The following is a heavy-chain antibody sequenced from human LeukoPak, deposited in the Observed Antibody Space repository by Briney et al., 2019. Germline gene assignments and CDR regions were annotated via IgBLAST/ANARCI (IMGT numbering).Heavy chain of an antibody. V-gene: IGHV1-18*01. CDR3: ARGVDSSSWSMGDY. D-gene: IGHD6-13*01. CDR1: GYIFTNYG. Sequence: ASVKVSCTASGYIFTNYGITWVRQAPGQGLEWMGWINTNNGNTNYAQKLQGRVTMTTDTSTSTAYMELRSLRSDDTAVYYCARGVDSSSWSMGDYWGQGTLVTVSS. CDR2: INTNNGNT. J-gene: IGHJ4*02.